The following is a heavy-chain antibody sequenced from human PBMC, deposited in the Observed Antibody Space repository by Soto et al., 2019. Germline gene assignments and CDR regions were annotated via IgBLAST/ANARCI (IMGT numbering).Heavy chain of an antibody. Sequence: QVQLVESGGGVVQPGRSLRLSCAASGFTFSSYGMHWVRQAPGKGLEWVAVIWYDGSNKYYAESVKGRFAISRDNSKYEVYQQMNGLRAVDTAEYSCVKGTVLGALPDWGQGTLVSVSS. CDR3: VKGTVLGALPD. V-gene: IGHV3-33*06. D-gene: IGHD1-1*01. J-gene: IGHJ4*01. CDR2: IWYDGSNK. CDR1: GFTFSSYG.